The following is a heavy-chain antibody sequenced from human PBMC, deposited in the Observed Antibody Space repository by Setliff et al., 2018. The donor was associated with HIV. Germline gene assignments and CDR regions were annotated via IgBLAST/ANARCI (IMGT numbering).Heavy chain of an antibody. V-gene: IGHV3-43*01. D-gene: IGHD6-13*01. CDR1: GFTFDDYT. CDR2: ISWDGGST. CDR3: AKDIAGFHSSSTFFYYCMDV. Sequence: QAGGSLRLSCAASGFTFDDYTMHWVRQAPGKGLEWVSLISWDGGSTYYADSVKGRFTISRDNSKNSLYLQMNSLTTEDTALYHCAKDIAGFHSSSTFFYYCMDVWGKGTTVTVSS. J-gene: IGHJ6*03.